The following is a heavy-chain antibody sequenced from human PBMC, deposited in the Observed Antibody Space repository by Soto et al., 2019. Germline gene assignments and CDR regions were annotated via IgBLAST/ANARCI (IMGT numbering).Heavy chain of an antibody. D-gene: IGHD2-21*02. V-gene: IGHV3-30*18. J-gene: IGHJ4*02. Sequence: QVQLVESGGGVVQPGRSLRLSCAASGFTFRSYGMHWVRQAPGKGLEWVALVSNDGSYTFYADSVKGRFAISRDNSKNTLYLQMSSLRAEDMDMYYCSKSLLGFSLNCYLHYWGQGTLVTVSS. CDR1: GFTFRSYG. CDR2: VSNDGSYT. CDR3: SKSLLGFSLNCYLHY.